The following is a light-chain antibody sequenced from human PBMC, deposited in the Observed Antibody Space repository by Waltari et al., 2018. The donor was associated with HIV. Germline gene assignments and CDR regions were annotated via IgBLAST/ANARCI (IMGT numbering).Light chain of an antibody. J-gene: IGKJ1*01. CDR1: QNIGDS. CDR2: KAS. V-gene: IGKV1-5*03. Sequence: DIQVTQSPSTLSASTGARVAITCRASQNIGDSLAWYQQKPGKAPKLLIHKASTLKIGVSSRFSGSGFGTEFILTIRNLQPDDFAIYYCQQYLDNWTFGQGTKV. CDR3: QQYLDNWT.